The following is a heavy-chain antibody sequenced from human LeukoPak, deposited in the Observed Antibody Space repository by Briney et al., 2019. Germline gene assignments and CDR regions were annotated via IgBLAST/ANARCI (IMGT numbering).Heavy chain of an antibody. CDR2: ISSEKSYI. V-gene: IGHV3-21*01. CDR3: ARDYYDSSASGTFDH. Sequence: GGSLRLSCEASGFTFSDYTMNWVRQAPGKGLEWVSSISSEKSYIKYADSVKGRFSISRDNTNNSLFLEMRSLRVDDTAVYFCARDYYDSSASGTFDHWGQGKLVTVSS. J-gene: IGHJ4*02. D-gene: IGHD3-22*01. CDR1: GFTFSDYT.